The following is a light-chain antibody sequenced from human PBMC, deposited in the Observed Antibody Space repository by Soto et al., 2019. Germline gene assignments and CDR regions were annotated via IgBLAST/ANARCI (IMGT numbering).Light chain of an antibody. Sequence: ETLMTQSPGTLSVSPGERATLSCRASQSVNNNLAWYQQKLGQAPRVLIYGASTRATGIPARFTGSGSGTEFILTITSLQSEDSAVYYCQEYNTWPWTFGQGTKVDIK. CDR1: QSVNNN. CDR3: QEYNTWPWT. V-gene: IGKV3-15*01. CDR2: GAS. J-gene: IGKJ1*01.